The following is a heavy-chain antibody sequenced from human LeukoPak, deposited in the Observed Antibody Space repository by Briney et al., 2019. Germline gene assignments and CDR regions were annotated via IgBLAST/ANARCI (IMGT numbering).Heavy chain of an antibody. CDR1: GGSISSYY. CDR2: IYYSGTT. V-gene: IGHV4-59*01. CDR3: ARSGYSFDYAWFDP. J-gene: IGHJ5*02. Sequence: SETLSLTCSVSGGSISSYYWSWIRQPPGKGLEWIGYIYYSGTTNYNPSLKSRVTLSVDTSKNQFSLKLSSVTAADTAVYYCARSGYSFDYAWFDPWGQGTVVTVSS. D-gene: IGHD3-16*02.